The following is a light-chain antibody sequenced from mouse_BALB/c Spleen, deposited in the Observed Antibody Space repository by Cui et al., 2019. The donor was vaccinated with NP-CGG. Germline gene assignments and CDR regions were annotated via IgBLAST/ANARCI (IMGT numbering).Light chain of an antibody. CDR1: TGAVTTSNY. V-gene: IGLV1*01. CDR3: ALWYSNHWV. Sequence: AVVHPESAPTTSPGETVTLTCRSSTGAVTTSNYANWVQEKSDHLFTGLIGGTNNRAPGVPARFSGSLIGDKAAFTITGAQTEDEAIYFCALWYSNHWVFGGGTKLTVL. J-gene: IGLJ1*01. CDR2: GTN.